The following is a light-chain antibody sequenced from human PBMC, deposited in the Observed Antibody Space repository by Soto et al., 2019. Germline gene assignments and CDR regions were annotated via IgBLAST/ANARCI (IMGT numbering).Light chain of an antibody. CDR1: QSISSW. V-gene: IGKV1-5*03. CDR2: EAS. CDR3: QQYNANSET. Sequence: DIQMTQSPSTLSAYVGDTVTITCRASQSISSWLAWYQQKPGKAPKVLIYEASTLQSGVPSRFSGSVSGTEFTLTISGLQPDDFATYYCQQYNANSETFGQGTKVEVK. J-gene: IGKJ1*01.